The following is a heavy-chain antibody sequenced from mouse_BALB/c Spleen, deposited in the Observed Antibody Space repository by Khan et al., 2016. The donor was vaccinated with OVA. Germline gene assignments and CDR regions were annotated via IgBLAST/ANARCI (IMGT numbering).Heavy chain of an antibody. CDR3: ARAFYYGAWFAY. CDR2: IWAGGST. CDR1: GFSLTSYG. D-gene: IGHD1-1*01. Sequence: QVQLKESGPGLVAPSQTLSITCTVSGFSLTSYGVHWVRQPPGKGLEWPGVIWAGGSTNHNSALMSRLSISKDNSKSQVFLKMNSLQTDDTAMYYCARAFYYGAWFAYWGQGTLVTVSA. J-gene: IGHJ3*01. V-gene: IGHV2-9*02.